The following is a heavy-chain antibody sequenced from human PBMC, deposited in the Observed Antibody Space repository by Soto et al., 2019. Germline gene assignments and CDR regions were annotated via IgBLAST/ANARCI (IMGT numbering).Heavy chain of an antibody. J-gene: IGHJ6*02. V-gene: IGHV4-31*03. CDR3: ARDSRRNYYDSSGYHYGMDV. D-gene: IGHD3-22*01. CDR2: ICYSGST. CDR1: GGSISSGGYY. Sequence: SETLSLTCTVSGGSISSGGYYWSWIRQHPGKGLEWIGYICYSGSTYYNPSLKSRVTISVDTSKNQFSLKLSSVTAADTAVYYCARDSRRNYYDSSGYHYGMDVWGQGTTVTVSS.